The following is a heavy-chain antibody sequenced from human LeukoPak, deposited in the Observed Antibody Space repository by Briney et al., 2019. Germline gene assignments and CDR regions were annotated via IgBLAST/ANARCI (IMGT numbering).Heavy chain of an antibody. J-gene: IGHJ6*03. CDR3: ARDGEQWLVRGYYYYYMDV. Sequence: GGSLRLSCAASGFTFSSYAMHWVRQAPGKGLEYVSAISSNGGSTYYANSVKGRFTISRDNSKNTLYLQMGSLRAEDMAVYYCARDGEQWLVRGYYYYYMDVWGKGTTVTISS. CDR1: GFTFSSYA. CDR2: ISSNGGST. D-gene: IGHD6-19*01. V-gene: IGHV3-64*01.